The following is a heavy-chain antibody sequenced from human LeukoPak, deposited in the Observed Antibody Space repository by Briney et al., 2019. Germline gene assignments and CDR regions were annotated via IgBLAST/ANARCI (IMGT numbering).Heavy chain of an antibody. Sequence: SETLSLTCTVSGGSISSGEYYWSWIRQPPGKGLEWIGYIYYSGSTYYNPSLKSRVTISVDTSKNQFSLKLSSVTAADTAVYYCARQTFGALYFDSWGQGTLVTVSS. D-gene: IGHD3-10*01. CDR3: ARQTFGALYFDS. CDR2: IYYSGST. V-gene: IGHV4-30-4*01. J-gene: IGHJ4*02. CDR1: GGSISSGEYY.